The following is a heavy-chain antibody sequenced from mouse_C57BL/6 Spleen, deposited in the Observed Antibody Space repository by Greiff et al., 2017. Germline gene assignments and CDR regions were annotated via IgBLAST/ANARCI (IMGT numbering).Heavy chain of an antibody. CDR3: ARWLYRYAMDY. J-gene: IGHJ4*01. CDR1: GYTFTSYW. V-gene: IGHV1-69*01. Sequence: QVQLQQPGAELVLPGASVKLSCKASGYTFTSYWIHWVKQRPGHGLEWIGEIFPSGSTTNYNQKFKGKSTFTVDTSSSTAYMQLSSLTSEDSAVYYCARWLYRYAMDYWGQGTTLTVSS. CDR2: IFPSGSTT.